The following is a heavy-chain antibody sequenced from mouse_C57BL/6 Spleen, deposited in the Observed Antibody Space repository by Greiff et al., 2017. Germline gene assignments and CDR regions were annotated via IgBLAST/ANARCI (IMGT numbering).Heavy chain of an antibody. CDR2: ISSGSSTI. D-gene: IGHD1-1*01. CDR1: GFTFSDYG. V-gene: IGHV5-17*01. J-gene: IGHJ2*01. Sequence: EVQLVESGGGLVKPGGSLKLSCAASGFTFSDYGMHWVRQAPEKGLAWVAYISSGSSTIYYADPVKGRFTISRDNAKNTLFLQMTSLRSEDTAMYYCARPGYYYGSSYVFDYWGQGTTLTVSS. CDR3: ARPGYYYGSSYVFDY.